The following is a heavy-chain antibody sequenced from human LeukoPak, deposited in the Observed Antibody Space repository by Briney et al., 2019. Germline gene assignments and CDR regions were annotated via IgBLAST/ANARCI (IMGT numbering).Heavy chain of an antibody. J-gene: IGHJ4*02. Sequence: ASVKVSCKASGYTFTSYYMHWVRQAPRQGLEWMGIINPSGGSTSYAQKFQGRVTMTRDTSTSTVYMELSSLRSEDTAVYYCARERSTAVIDYWGQGTLVTVSS. V-gene: IGHV1-46*01. CDR1: GYTFTSYY. CDR3: ARERSTAVIDY. CDR2: INPSGGST. D-gene: IGHD6-13*01.